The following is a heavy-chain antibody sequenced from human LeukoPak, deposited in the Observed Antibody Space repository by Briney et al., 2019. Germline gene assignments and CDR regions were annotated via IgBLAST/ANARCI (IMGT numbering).Heavy chain of an antibody. J-gene: IGHJ5*02. V-gene: IGHV4-4*02. D-gene: IGHD3-10*01. CDR2: IYHSGST. CDR1: GGSLSSRNW. CDR3: ARDLDYGSGTAAENWFDP. Sequence: SGTLSLTCAVSGGSLSSRNWCRWVCQRPGKGLEWVVEIYHSGSTNYNPSLKSRVTRSVDKSKNQFSLKLSSVTAADTAVYYCARDLDYGSGTAAENWFDPWGQGTLVTVSS.